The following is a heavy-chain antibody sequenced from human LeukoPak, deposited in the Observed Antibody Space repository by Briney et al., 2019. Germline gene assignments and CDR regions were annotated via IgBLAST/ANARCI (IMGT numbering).Heavy chain of an antibody. Sequence: PGGSLRLSCAASGFTFSRYWMSWVRQAPGKGLEWVSVISGSDSGGTTYYADSVKGRFTISRDNAKNTLYLEMNSLRAEDTAVYYCASRPGADIGPLDYWGQGALVTVSS. J-gene: IGHJ4*02. D-gene: IGHD2-2*01. V-gene: IGHV3-23*01. CDR2: ISGSDSGGTT. CDR1: GFTFSRYW. CDR3: ASRPGADIGPLDY.